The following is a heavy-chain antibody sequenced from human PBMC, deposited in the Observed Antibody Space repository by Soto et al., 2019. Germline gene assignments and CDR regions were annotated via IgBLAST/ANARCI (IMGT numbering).Heavy chain of an antibody. D-gene: IGHD1-26*01. V-gene: IGHV3-23*01. CDR2: IRGSGGST. J-gene: IGHJ4*02. Sequence: EVQLLESGGGLVQPGGSLRLSCAASGFTFSSYAMSWVRQAPGKGLEWVSAIRGSGGSTYYADSVKGRFTISRDNSKNKLYLQMNSLRAEDTAVYYCAKGDSGSRREAARYYFDYWGQGTLVTVSS. CDR1: GFTFSSYA. CDR3: AKGDSGSRREAARYYFDY.